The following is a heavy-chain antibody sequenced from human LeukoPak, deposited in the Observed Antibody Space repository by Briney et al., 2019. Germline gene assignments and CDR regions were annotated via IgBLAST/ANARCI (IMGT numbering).Heavy chain of an antibody. CDR2: IYPGDSDT. V-gene: IGHV5-51*01. CDR1: GYSFTSYW. D-gene: IGHD3-10*01. CDR3: ARLKYGSGSYTYYYYGMDV. J-gene: IGHJ6*04. Sequence: GESLKISCQGSGYSFTSYWIGWVRQMPGKGLEWMGIIYPGDSDTRYSPSFQGQVTISADKSISTAYLQWSSLKASDTAMYYCARLKYGSGSYTYYYYGMDVWGKGTTVTVSS.